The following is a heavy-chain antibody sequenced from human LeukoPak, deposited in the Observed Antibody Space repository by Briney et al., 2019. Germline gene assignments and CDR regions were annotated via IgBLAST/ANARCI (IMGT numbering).Heavy chain of an antibody. CDR3: ARRNYDILTGYYNSRNNWFDP. Sequence: PSETLSLTCTVSGTSVNSGSYYWSWIRQPPGKGLEWIGSMYHSGSTYYNPSLKSRVTISVDTSKNQFSLKLSSVTAADTAVYYCARRNYDILTGYYNSRNNWFDPWGQGTLVTVSS. D-gene: IGHD3-9*01. CDR1: GTSVNSGSYY. J-gene: IGHJ5*02. CDR2: MYHSGST. V-gene: IGHV4-39*01.